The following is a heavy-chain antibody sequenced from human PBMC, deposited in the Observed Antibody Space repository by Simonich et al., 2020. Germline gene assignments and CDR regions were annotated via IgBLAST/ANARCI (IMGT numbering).Heavy chain of an antibody. CDR1: GFTFSSYA. CDR2: ISGSGGST. CDR3: AKDLGERITMIVVVIDAFDI. D-gene: IGHD3-22*01. J-gene: IGHJ3*02. Sequence: GGGLVQPGGSLRLSCAASGFTFSSYARSWVPQAPGKGLEWVSAISGSGGSTYYADTVKGRFTISRDNSKNTLYLQMNSLRAEDTAVYYCAKDLGERITMIVVVIDAFDIWGQGTMVTVSS. V-gene: IGHV3-23*01.